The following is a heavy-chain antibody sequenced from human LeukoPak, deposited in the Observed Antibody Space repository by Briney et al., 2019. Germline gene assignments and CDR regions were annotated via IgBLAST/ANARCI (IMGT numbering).Heavy chain of an antibody. D-gene: IGHD1-20*01. CDR2: IIPILGIA. V-gene: IGHV1-69*02. CDR3: ARSRDRDNWKNYYMDV. Sequence: VASVKVSCKASGGTFSSYTISWVRQAPGQGLEWMGRIIPILGIANYAQKFQGRVTITADKSTSTAYMELSSLRSEDTAVYYCARSRDRDNWKNYYMDVWGKGTTVTVSS. J-gene: IGHJ6*03. CDR1: GGTFSSYT.